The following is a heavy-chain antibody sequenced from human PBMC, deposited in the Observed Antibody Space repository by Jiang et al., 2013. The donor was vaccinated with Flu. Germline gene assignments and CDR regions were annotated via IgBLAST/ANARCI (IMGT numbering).Heavy chain of an antibody. D-gene: IGHD1-14*01. J-gene: IGHJ4*02. CDR2: VYPGDSDT. CDR3: ARLLKPGGLDC. CDR1: GYIFTTYW. V-gene: IGHV5-51*01. Sequence: GAEVKKPGESLKISCKVSGYIFTTYWIGWVRQMPGKGPEWMGFVYPGDSDTRYSPSFQGQFTFSVDKSINTAYLQRSSLEASDTAIYYCARLLKPGGLDCWGQGSLLTVSS.